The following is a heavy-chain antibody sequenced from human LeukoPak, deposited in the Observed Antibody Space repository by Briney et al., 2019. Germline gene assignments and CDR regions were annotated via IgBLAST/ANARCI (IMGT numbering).Heavy chain of an antibody. CDR3: VRDQEGFDY. J-gene: IGHJ4*02. CDR2: IYPRDGST. V-gene: IGHV1-46*01. Sequence: ASVKVSCKASGYTFTNNYLHWVRQAPGQGLEWMGMIYPRDGSTSYAQNFQGRVTVTRDTSTTTVHMELRGLRSEDTAVYYCVRDQEGFDYWGQGTVVTVSS. CDR1: GYTFTNNY.